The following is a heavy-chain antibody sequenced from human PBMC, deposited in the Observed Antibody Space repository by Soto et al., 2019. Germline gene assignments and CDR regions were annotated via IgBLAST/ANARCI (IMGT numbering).Heavy chain of an antibody. J-gene: IGHJ4*02. CDR3: ARGYSSDLYRFDY. D-gene: IGHD6-19*01. Sequence: ASVKVSCKASGFTFTSSAVQWVRQARGQRLEWMGWISAGNGNTKYSQRFQGRVTITRDTSASTAYMELSSLRSEDTAVYYCARGYSSDLYRFDYWGQGTLVTVSS. CDR1: GFTFTSSA. CDR2: ISAGNGNT. V-gene: IGHV1-3*01.